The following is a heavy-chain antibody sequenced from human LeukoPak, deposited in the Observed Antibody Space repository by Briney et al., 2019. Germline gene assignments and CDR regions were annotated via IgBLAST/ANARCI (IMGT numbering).Heavy chain of an antibody. V-gene: IGHV4-59*13. CDR1: SDSMSNYY. CDR2: IYYTGNA. CDR3: ARRHYDSTHDAFDI. Sequence: SETLSLTCTVSSDSMSNYYWSWIRQPPGKGLEWFAYIYYTGNANYNPSLKSRVTISVDTSKNQFSLKLNSVTAADTAVYYCARRHYDSTHDAFDIWGQGTMVTVSS. D-gene: IGHD3-22*01. J-gene: IGHJ3*02.